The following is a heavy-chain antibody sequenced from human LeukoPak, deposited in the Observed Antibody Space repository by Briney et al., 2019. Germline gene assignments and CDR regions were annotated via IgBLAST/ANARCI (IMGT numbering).Heavy chain of an antibody. CDR2: IYYSGST. Sequence: PSETLSLTCTVSGGSISSYYWSWIRQPPGKGLEWIGYIYYSGSTNYNPSLKSRVTISVDTSKNQFSLKLSSVTAADTAVYYCARGVEAYYGDFHDYWGQGTLVTVSS. CDR1: GGSISSYY. CDR3: ARGVEAYYGDFHDY. D-gene: IGHD4-17*01. V-gene: IGHV4-59*01. J-gene: IGHJ4*02.